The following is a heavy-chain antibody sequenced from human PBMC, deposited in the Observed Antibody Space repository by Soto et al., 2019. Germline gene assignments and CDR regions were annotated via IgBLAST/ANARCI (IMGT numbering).Heavy chain of an antibody. Sequence: QIHLVQSAAEVKEPGASVKVSCKTSGYTFTAFGLNWIRQAPGQGLEWVGWISTNSGITNYAQSLQGRVTLSTDTSTGTAYLELRSLRSDDTAVYYCARFLKRGWFDPWGLGTQVTVSS. CDR3: ARFLKRGWFDP. CDR1: GYTFTAFG. J-gene: IGHJ5*02. V-gene: IGHV1-18*04. CDR2: ISTNSGIT.